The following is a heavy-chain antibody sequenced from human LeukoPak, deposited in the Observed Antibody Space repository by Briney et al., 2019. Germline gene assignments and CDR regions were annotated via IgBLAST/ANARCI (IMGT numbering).Heavy chain of an antibody. D-gene: IGHD3-22*01. J-gene: IGHJ5*02. CDR2: IYYSGST. Sequence: SETLSPTCTVSGGSISSHYWSWIRQPPGKGLEWIGYIYYSGSTNYNPSLKSRVTISVDTSKNQFSLKLSSVTAADTAVYYCARTTYYYDSSATHNWFDPWGQGTLVTVSS. V-gene: IGHV4-59*11. CDR3: ARTTYYYDSSATHNWFDP. CDR1: GGSISSHY.